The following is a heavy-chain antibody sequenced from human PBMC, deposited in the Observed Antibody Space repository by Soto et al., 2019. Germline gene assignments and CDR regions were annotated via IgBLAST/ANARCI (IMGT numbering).Heavy chain of an antibody. CDR1: GFTFSNAW. D-gene: IGHD3-22*01. Sequence: GGSLRLSCAASGFTFSNAWMNWVRQAPGKGLEWVGRIKSKTDGGTTDYAAPVKGRFTISRDDSKNTLYLQMNSLKTEDTAVYYCTSPYYDSSGYLDAFDIWGQGTMVTVSS. J-gene: IGHJ3*02. CDR3: TSPYYDSSGYLDAFDI. V-gene: IGHV3-15*07. CDR2: IKSKTDGGTT.